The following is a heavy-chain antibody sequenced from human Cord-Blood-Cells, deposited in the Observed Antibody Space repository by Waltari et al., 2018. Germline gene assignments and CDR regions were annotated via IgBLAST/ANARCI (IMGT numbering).Heavy chain of an antibody. J-gene: IGHJ6*03. CDR3: TGSSWYYYYYYMDV. D-gene: IGHD6-13*01. Sequence: QVQLQQWGAGLLKPSETLSLTCAVYGGSFSGYYWSWIRQPPGKGLEWIGEINHSGSTNDNPSLKSRVTISVDTSKNQFSRKLSSVTAADTAVYYCTGSSWYYYYYYMDVWGKGTTVTVSS. CDR2: INHSGST. V-gene: IGHV4-34*01. CDR1: GGSFSGYY.